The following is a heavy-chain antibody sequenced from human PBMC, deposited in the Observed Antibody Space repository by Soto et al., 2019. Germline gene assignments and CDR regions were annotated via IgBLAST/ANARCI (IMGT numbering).Heavy chain of an antibody. J-gene: IGHJ4*02. D-gene: IGHD6-19*01. V-gene: IGHV4-39*01. CDR2: IYYSGST. CDR1: GGSISSSSYY. CDR3: ARRTVNIRTFYSGLKTHCFDY. Sequence: QLQLQESGPGLVKPSETLSLTCAVSGGSISSSSYYWGWIRQPPGKGLEWIGSIYYSGSTYYTPSLQGRVAISVDTSKNQFSLKLNSVTAADTAVYYCARRTVNIRTFYSGLKTHCFDYGGQGTLVTVSS.